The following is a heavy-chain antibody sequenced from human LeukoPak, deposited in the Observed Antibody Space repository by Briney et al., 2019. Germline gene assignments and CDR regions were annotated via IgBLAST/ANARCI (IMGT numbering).Heavy chain of an antibody. CDR3: AKDGGWLRFDD. V-gene: IGHV3-23*01. D-gene: IGHD5-12*01. CDR2: ISPGGPT. J-gene: IGHJ4*02. CDR1: GFPFSSHG. Sequence: GGSLRLSRAGSGFPFSSHGMNWVRQAPGKGLEWVSGISPGGPTYYADSVKGRFTISRDDSKNTLYLQMRNLRADDTAVYYCAKDGGWLRFDDWGQGILVTVSS.